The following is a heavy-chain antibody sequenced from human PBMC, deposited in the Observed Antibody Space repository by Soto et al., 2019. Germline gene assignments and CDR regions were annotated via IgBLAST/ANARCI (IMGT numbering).Heavy chain of an antibody. V-gene: IGHV3-43*01. D-gene: IGHD3-9*01. J-gene: IGHJ4*02. Sequence: LRLSCAASGFTFNAYTMHWVRQAPGKGLEWVSLISWDGGITYYGDSVKGRFTVSRDNSDNSLYLQMTSLRSDDTAFYYCAKDSYDILTGQKRYFDSWGQGTLVTVSS. CDR2: ISWDGGIT. CDR1: GFTFNAYT. CDR3: AKDSYDILTGQKRYFDS.